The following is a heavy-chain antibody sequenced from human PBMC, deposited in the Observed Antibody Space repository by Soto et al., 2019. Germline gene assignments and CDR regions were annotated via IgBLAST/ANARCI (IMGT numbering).Heavy chain of an antibody. CDR3: ARDRSSSGYYLDY. D-gene: IGHD3-22*01. Sequence: ETLSLTCTVSGGSISSYYWSWIRQPPGKGLEWIGYIYYSGSTNYNPSLKSRVTISVDTSKNQFSLKLSSVTAADTAVYYCARDRSSSGYYLDYWGQGTLVTVSS. CDR1: GGSISSYY. CDR2: IYYSGST. J-gene: IGHJ4*02. V-gene: IGHV4-59*01.